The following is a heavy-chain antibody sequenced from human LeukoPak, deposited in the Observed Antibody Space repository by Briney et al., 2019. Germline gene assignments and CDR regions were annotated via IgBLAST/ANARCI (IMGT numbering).Heavy chain of an antibody. J-gene: IGHJ2*01. Sequence: SETLSLTCVVSAGAFTGASWSWIRQAPGKGLEWIGEVTRTGSTNYHPSLKSRVLISVDTSKSQFSLKVNSVTAADTGVYYCARGDGVIGAIGIGSWYFDLWGRGTLVAVSS. V-gene: IGHV4-34*01. CDR1: AGAFTGAS. CDR3: ARGDGVIGAIGIGSWYFDL. D-gene: IGHD2/OR15-2a*01. CDR2: VTRTGST.